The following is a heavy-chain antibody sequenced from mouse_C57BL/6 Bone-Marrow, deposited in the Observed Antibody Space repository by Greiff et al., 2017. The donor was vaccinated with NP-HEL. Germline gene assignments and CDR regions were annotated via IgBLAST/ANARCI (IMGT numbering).Heavy chain of an antibody. CDR2: ISSGGSYT. CDR1: GFTFSSYG. D-gene: IGHD1-1*01. J-gene: IGHJ2*01. CDR3: ARRFITTVEYYFDY. V-gene: IGHV5-6*02. Sequence: DVKLVESGGDLVKPGGSLKLSCAASGFTFSSYGMSWVRQTPDKRLEWVATISSGGSYTYSPDSVKGRFTISRDNAKNTLYLQMSSLKAEDTAMDYCARRFITTVEYYFDYWGQGTTLTVSS.